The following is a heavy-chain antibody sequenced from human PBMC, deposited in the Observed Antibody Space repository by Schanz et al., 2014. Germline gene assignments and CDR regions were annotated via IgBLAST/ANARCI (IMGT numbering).Heavy chain of an antibody. V-gene: IGHV3-21*01. CDR1: GFTFSDHY. J-gene: IGHJ4*02. Sequence: PGGSLRLSCAASGFTFSDHYMDWVRQAPGKGLEWVSSISSSGSYIYYADSVKGRFSISRDNSKNTLYLQMNTLRAEDTAVYYCARDRGYCSGGSCLTFDYWGQGTLVTVSS. CDR2: ISSSGSYI. D-gene: IGHD2-15*01. CDR3: ARDRGYCSGGSCLTFDY.